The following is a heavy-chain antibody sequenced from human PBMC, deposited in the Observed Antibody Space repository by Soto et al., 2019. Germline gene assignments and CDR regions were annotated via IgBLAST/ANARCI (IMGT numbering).Heavy chain of an antibody. Sequence: GSLRLSCAASGFTFSSYSMNWVRQAPGKGLEWVSSISSSSSYIYYADSVKGRFTISRDNAKNSLYLQMNSLRAEDTAVYYCAREAMVRGVISMDVWGKGTTVTVSS. J-gene: IGHJ6*03. CDR3: AREAMVRGVISMDV. CDR2: ISSSSSYI. D-gene: IGHD3-10*01. V-gene: IGHV3-21*01. CDR1: GFTFSSYS.